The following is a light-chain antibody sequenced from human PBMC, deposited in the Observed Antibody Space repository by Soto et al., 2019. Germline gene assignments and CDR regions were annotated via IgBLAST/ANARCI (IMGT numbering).Light chain of an antibody. CDR1: QSISSW. CDR2: KAS. CDR3: QQYNSYSRT. V-gene: IGKV1-5*03. J-gene: IGKJ1*01. Sequence: DIPMTHSPSTLSASVGDRVTITCRASQSISSWLAWYQQKPGKAPNLLIYKASSLESGVPSRFSGSGSGTEFTLTISSLQPDDFATYYCQQYNSYSRTFGQGTKVEIK.